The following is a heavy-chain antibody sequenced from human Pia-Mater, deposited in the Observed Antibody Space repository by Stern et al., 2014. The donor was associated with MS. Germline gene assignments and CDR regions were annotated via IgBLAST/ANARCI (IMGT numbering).Heavy chain of an antibody. V-gene: IGHV1-69*01. CDR2: IIPIFGAA. CDR3: ARGAYCGGDCYWGWFDS. D-gene: IGHD2-21*02. CDR1: GGTFSDNA. Sequence: VPLVQSGAEVKKPGPSVKVSCKVSGGTFSDNAFSWVRQAPGQGLEWMGGIIPIFGAADYAPNFQGRVTITADESTSTVYMEMSSLRSEDTAVYHCARGAYCGGDCYWGWFDSWGQGTLVTVSS. J-gene: IGHJ5*01.